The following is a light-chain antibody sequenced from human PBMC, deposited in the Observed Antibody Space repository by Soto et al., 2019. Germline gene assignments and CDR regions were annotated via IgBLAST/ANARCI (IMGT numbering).Light chain of an antibody. CDR3: QSYDSSLSVYV. J-gene: IGLJ1*01. Sequence: QSALTQPPSVSGAPGQRVTISCTGSSSNIGAGYDVHWYQQLPGTAPKLLIYGNSNRPSGVPDRLSGSKSGTSASLAITGLQAEDEADYYCQSYDSSLSVYVFGTGTKLTVL. CDR2: GNS. V-gene: IGLV1-40*01. CDR1: SSNIGAGYD.